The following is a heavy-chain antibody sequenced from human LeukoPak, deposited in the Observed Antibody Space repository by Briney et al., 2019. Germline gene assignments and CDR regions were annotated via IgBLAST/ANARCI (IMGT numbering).Heavy chain of an antibody. CDR1: GYSFTSYW. CDR3: APHRGGLEDLTFDP. CDR2: IDPSDSYT. J-gene: IGHJ5*02. Sequence: GESLKISCKGSGYSFTSYWISWVRQMPGKGLEWMGRIDPSDSYTNYSPSFQGHVTFSADKSISTAYLQWSSLKASDTAMYYCAPHRGGLEDLTFDPWGQGTLVTVSS. D-gene: IGHD3-10*01. V-gene: IGHV5-10-1*01.